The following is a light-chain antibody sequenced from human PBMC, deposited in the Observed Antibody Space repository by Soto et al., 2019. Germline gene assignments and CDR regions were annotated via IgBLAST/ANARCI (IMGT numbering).Light chain of an antibody. CDR2: RNN. CDR1: NSNIGGNH. J-gene: IGLJ2*01. Sequence: QPVLIQPPSASETPGQRVTISCSGSNSNIGGNHVYWYQQLPGTAPKLLIYRNNQRPSGVPDRFSGSKSGTSASLAISGLRSEDEADYYCAAWDDSLRGVVFGGGTKLTVL. V-gene: IGLV1-47*01. CDR3: AAWDDSLRGVV.